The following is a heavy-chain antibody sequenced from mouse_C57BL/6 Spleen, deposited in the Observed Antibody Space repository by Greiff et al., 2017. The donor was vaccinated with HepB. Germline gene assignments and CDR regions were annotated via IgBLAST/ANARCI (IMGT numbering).Heavy chain of an antibody. CDR3: ARERGAQATPLDY. CDR2: ISDGGSYT. V-gene: IGHV5-4*01. J-gene: IGHJ4*01. D-gene: IGHD3-2*02. CDR1: GFTFSSYA. Sequence: DVMLVESGGGLVKPGGSLKLSCAASGFTFSSYAMSWVRQTPEKRLEWVATISDGGSYTYYPDNVKGRFTISRDNAKNNLYLQMSHLKSEDTAMYYCARERGAQATPLDYWGQGTSVTVSS.